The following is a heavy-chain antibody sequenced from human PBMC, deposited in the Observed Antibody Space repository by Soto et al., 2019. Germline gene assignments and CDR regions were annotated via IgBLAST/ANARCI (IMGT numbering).Heavy chain of an antibody. CDR2: ISGSGDST. V-gene: IGHV3-23*01. D-gene: IGHD1-1*01. CDR1: GFTFSSYA. Sequence: GGSLRLSCAASGFTFSSYAMTWVRQAPGKGLEWVSTISGSGDSTYYADSVKGRFTISRDNSKNTVHLQMNSLRAEDTAVYYCAKDRPVNWKVPSPGENWFDSWGQGTLVTVSS. CDR3: AKDRPVNWKVPSPGENWFDS. J-gene: IGHJ5*01.